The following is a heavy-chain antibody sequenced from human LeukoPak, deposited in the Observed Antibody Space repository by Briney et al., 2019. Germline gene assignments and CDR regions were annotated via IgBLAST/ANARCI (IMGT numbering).Heavy chain of an antibody. CDR3: ARDLSGYDPFDY. D-gene: IGHD5-12*01. Sequence: SETLSLTCTVSGGSISSYYWSWIRQPPGKGLEWIGTIYHSGDTYYNPSLKSRVTISVDMSKNQFSLMLSSVTATDTAVYYCARDLSGYDPFDYWGQGTLVTVSS. CDR1: GGSISSYY. CDR2: IYHSGDT. J-gene: IGHJ4*02. V-gene: IGHV4-59*12.